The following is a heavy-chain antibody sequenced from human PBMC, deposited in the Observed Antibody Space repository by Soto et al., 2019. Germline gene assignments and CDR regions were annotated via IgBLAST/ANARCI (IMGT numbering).Heavy chain of an antibody. V-gene: IGHV4-31*03. J-gene: IGHJ4*02. CDR3: ARERPDYYDSSGYID. D-gene: IGHD3-22*01. Sequence: PSETLSLTCTVSGGSISSGGYYWSWIRQHPGKGLEWIGYIYYSGSTYYNPSLKSRVTISVDTSKNQFSLKLSSVTAADTAVYYCARERPDYYDSSGYIDWGQGTMVTVSS. CDR1: GGSISSGGYY. CDR2: IYYSGST.